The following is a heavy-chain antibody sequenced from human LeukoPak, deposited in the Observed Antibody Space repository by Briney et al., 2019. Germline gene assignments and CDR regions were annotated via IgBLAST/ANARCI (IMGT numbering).Heavy chain of an antibody. J-gene: IGHJ6*02. CDR3: ARDVSYRMDV. V-gene: IGHV3-74*01. CDR1: GFTFSRFW. CDR2: INSDGRST. Sequence: GGSLRLSCAASGFTFSRFWMHWVRHAPGKGLVWVSRINSDGRSTVYADSVRGRFTISRDNSKDTLYLQMNSLRAEDTAMYYCARDVSYRMDVWGQGTAVTVSS. D-gene: IGHD5/OR15-5a*01.